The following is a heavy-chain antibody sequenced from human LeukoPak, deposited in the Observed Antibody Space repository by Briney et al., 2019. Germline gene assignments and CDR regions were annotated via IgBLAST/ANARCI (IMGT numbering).Heavy chain of an antibody. J-gene: IGHJ4*02. CDR2: IYYSGST. CDR3: ARQGSGSYYSDY. CDR1: GGSISSSSYY. Sequence: SESLSLTCTVSGGSISSSSYYWGWIRQPPGKGLEWIGSIYYSGSTYYNASLKSRVTISVDTSKNQFSLKLSSVTAADTAVYYCARQGSGSYYSDYWGQGTLVTVSS. V-gene: IGHV4-39*01. D-gene: IGHD3-10*01.